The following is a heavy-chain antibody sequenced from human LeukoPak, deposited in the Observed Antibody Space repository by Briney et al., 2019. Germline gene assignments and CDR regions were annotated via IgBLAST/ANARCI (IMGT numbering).Heavy chain of an antibody. D-gene: IGHD6-19*01. Sequence: GRSLRLSCAASGFTFDDYAMHWVRQAPGKGLEWVSGISWNSGSIGYADSVKGRFTISRDNAKNSLYLQMNSLRAEDVALYYCAKATPGIAVAGSFDYWGQGTLVTVSS. CDR1: GFTFDDYA. CDR3: AKATPGIAVAGSFDY. J-gene: IGHJ4*02. CDR2: ISWNSGSI. V-gene: IGHV3-9*03.